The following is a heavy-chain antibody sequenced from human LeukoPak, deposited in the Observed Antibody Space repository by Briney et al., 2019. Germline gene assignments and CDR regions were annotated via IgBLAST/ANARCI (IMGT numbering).Heavy chain of an antibody. J-gene: IGHJ4*02. V-gene: IGHV3-49*04. CDR1: GFTFGDYA. CDR2: IRSKAYGGTT. Sequence: GGSLRLSCTASGFTFGDYAMSWVRQAPGKGLEWVGFIRSKAYGGTTEYAASVKGRFTIPRDDSKSIAYLQMNSLKTEDTAVYYCTSLKLITFGGVIVADDYWGQGTLVTVSS. CDR3: TSLKLITFGGVIVADDY. D-gene: IGHD3-16*02.